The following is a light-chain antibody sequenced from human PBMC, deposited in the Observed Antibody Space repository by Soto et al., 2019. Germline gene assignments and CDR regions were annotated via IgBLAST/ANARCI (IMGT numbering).Light chain of an antibody. V-gene: IGLV2-11*01. CDR1: SSDVGGYNY. CDR3: CSSAGTYTSV. J-gene: IGLJ3*02. CDR2: DVS. Sequence: QSALTQPRSVSGSPGQSVTISCTGTSSDVGGYNYVSWYQQHPGKAPKLMISDVSKRPSGVPDRFSGSKSGNTASLTISGLQAEDEADYYCCSSAGTYTSVVGGGTKLTVL.